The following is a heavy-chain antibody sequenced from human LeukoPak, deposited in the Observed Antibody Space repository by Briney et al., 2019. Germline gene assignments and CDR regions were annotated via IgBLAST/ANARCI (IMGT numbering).Heavy chain of an antibody. V-gene: IGHV1-2*02. Sequence: GASVKVSCKASGYTFTGYYMHWVRQAPGQGLEWMGWINPNSGGTNYAQKFQGRVTMTRDTSISTAYMELSRLRSDDTAVYYCARDLEEYYYDSSSYYFDYRGQGTLVTVSS. CDR3: ARDLEEYYYDSSSYYFDY. J-gene: IGHJ4*02. CDR1: GYTFTGYY. D-gene: IGHD3-22*01. CDR2: INPNSGGT.